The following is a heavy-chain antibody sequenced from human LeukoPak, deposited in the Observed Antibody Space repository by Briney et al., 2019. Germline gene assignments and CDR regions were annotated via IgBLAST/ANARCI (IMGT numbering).Heavy chain of an antibody. CDR3: AKDLGVVVVPAAIIP. CDR2: ISGSGSST. CDR1: GFTFSSYA. Sequence: PGGSLRLSCAASGFTFSSYAMSWVRQAPGKGLEWVSAISGSGSSTYYADSVKGRFTISRDNSKNTLYLQMNSLRAEDTAVYYCAKDLGVVVVPAAIIPWGQGTLVTVSS. D-gene: IGHD2-2*01. J-gene: IGHJ5*02. V-gene: IGHV3-23*01.